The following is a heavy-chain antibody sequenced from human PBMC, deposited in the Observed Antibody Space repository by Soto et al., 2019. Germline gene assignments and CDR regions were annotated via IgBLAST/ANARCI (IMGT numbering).Heavy chain of an antibody. CDR1: GGTFSSDS. V-gene: IGHV1-69*01. J-gene: IGHJ4*02. CDR2: IIPIFGTA. D-gene: IGHD1-26*01. CDR3: ARAGGRHSGGIDY. Sequence: QVQLVQSGAEVKKPGSSVKVSCKASGGTFSSDSINWVRQAPGQGLEWMGEIIPIFGTANYAQKFQGRVTITADESTSTAYLELRSLRSEYTAVYYCARAGGRHSGGIDYWGQGTLVTVSS.